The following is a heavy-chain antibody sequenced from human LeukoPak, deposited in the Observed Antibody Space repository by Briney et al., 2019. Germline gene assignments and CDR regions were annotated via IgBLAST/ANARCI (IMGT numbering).Heavy chain of an antibody. D-gene: IGHD3-9*01. CDR2: IKEDGSDT. Sequence: PGGSLRLSCAASGFTFSLHCMGWVRQTPGKGLEWVANIKEDGSDTFYVDSVKGRFTISRDNAKNSVYLQMNILRAEDTAVYYCARHRYFYFDLWGQGTLVNVSS. V-gene: IGHV3-7*01. J-gene: IGHJ4*02. CDR3: ARHRYFYFDL. CDR1: GFTFSLHC.